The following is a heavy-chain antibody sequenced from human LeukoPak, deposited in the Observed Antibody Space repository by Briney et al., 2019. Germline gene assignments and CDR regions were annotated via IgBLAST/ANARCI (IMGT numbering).Heavy chain of an antibody. CDR2: IGIDSGNT. CDR1: GFTFSDYG. CDR3: ARDYKYAFDN. J-gene: IGHJ4*02. V-gene: IGHV3-48*01. Sequence: PGRSLRLSCAASGFTFSDYGMNWVRQAPGKGLEWISYIGIDSGNTNYADSVKGRFTISGDKAKNSLYLQMNSLRVEDTAVYYCARDYKYAFDNWGQGTLVTVSS. D-gene: IGHD5-24*01.